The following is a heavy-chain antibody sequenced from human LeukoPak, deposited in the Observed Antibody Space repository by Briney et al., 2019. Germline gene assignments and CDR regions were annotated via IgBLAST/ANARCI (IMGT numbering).Heavy chain of an antibody. Sequence: ASVKVSCKGSGYTFTDYYLHWVRQAPGQGLEWVGYINPRDGGTSSPPNFRGRVTMTTDASSSTVYMELSRLTSDDTAIYYCAREGDGLLSKDLDYWGQGTLVTVSS. V-gene: IGHV1-2*02. D-gene: IGHD2-15*01. J-gene: IGHJ4*02. CDR2: INPRDGGT. CDR3: AREGDGLLSKDLDY. CDR1: GYTFTDYY.